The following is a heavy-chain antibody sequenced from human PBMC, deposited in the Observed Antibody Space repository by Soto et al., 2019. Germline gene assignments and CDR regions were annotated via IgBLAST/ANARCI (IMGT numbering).Heavy chain of an antibody. CDR1: GFTFSSYG. Sequence: QVQLVESGGGVVQPGRSLRLSCAASGFTFSSYGMHWVRQAPGKGLEWVAVISHDGSNKYYADSVKGRFTISRDNSNNTLYLQMNSLRAEDTAVYYCAATYYYDSNHIWGQGTMVTVSS. V-gene: IGHV3-30*03. J-gene: IGHJ3*01. D-gene: IGHD3-22*01. CDR2: ISHDGSNK. CDR3: AATYYYDSNHI.